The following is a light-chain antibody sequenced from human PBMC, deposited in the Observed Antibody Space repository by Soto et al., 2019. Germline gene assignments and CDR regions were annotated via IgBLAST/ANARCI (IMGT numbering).Light chain of an antibody. V-gene: IGKV1-12*01. Sequence: DIQMTQSPSSVSASVGDRVTITCRARQGISALLAWYQQKPGKAPNLLIHTASNLQSGVPSRYSGSGSGTDFTLTSSSLQPEDFATYYCQQGNSFPLTFGGGTKVEIK. CDR3: QQGNSFPLT. J-gene: IGKJ4*01. CDR1: QGISAL. CDR2: TAS.